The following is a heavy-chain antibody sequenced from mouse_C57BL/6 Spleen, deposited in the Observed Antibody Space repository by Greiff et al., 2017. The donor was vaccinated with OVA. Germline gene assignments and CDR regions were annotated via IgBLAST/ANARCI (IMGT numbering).Heavy chain of an antibody. V-gene: IGHV1-53*01. Sequence: QVHVKQPGTELVKPGASVKLSCKASGYTFTSYWMHWVKQRPGQGLEWIGNINPSNGGTNYNEKFKSKATLTVDKSSSTAYMQLSSLTSEDSAVYYCAREGDLLWYHAMDYWGQGTSVTVSS. J-gene: IGHJ4*01. CDR2: INPSNGGT. D-gene: IGHD2-1*01. CDR1: GYTFTSYW. CDR3: AREGDLLWYHAMDY.